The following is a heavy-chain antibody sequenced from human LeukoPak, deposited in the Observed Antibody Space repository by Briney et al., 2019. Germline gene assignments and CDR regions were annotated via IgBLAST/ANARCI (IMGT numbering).Heavy chain of an antibody. CDR3: AKDQLNRFCSSGSCSITHDF. J-gene: IGHJ4*02. CDR1: GFIFNAYG. D-gene: IGHD2-15*01. CDR2: ITGSTRTT. V-gene: IGHV3-23*01. Sequence: GGSLRLSCAASGFIFNAYGMSWVRQAPGQGLEWASAITGSTRTTYYADSVKGRFTISRDNSRNTVYLQMTSLGAEDTAIYYCAKDQLNRFCSSGSCSITHDFWGQGTLVTVSS.